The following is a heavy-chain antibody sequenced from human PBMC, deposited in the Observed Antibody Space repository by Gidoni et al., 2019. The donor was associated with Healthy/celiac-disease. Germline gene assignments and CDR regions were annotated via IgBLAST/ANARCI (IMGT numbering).Heavy chain of an antibody. CDR3: ARASGGGYETGYYYYYMDV. CDR2: INHSGST. D-gene: IGHD5-12*01. V-gene: IGHV4-34*01. CDR1: GGSFSGYY. J-gene: IGHJ6*03. Sequence: QVQLQQWGAGLLKPSETLSLTCAVYGGSFSGYYWSWIRQPPGKGLEWIGEINHSGSTNYNPSLKSRVTISVDTSKNQFSLKLSSVTAADTAVYYCARASGGGYETGYYYYYMDVWGKGTTVTVSS.